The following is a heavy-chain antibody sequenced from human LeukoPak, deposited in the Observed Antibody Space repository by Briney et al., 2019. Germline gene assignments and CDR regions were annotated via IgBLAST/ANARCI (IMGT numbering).Heavy chain of an antibody. CDR2: ISSSGSTI. V-gene: IGHV3-48*03. CDR3: AREPMVRGVIPY. D-gene: IGHD3-10*01. CDR1: GFTFSSYE. J-gene: IGHJ4*02. Sequence: GGSLRLSCAASGFTFSSYEMNWVRQAPGKGLEWVSYISSSGSTIYYADSVKGRFTISRDNAKNSLYLQMNSPRAEDTAVYYCAREPMVRGVIPYWGQGTLVTVPS.